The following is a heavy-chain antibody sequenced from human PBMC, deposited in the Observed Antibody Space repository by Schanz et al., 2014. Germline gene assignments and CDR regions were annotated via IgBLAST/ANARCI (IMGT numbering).Heavy chain of an antibody. CDR1: GFPFSSHG. CDR2: VGDTGTTK. D-gene: IGHD2-21*01. J-gene: IGHJ3*01. CDR3: ARDRGDLINHNDALDL. Sequence: QVQLVESGGGVVQPGRSLTLSCAASGFPFSSHGMHWVRQAPAKGLEWVAVVGDTGTTKFYADSVKGRLTVSRDNSETTVYLEFHSLRSEDTALYYCARDRGDLINHNDALDLWGQGTMVSVSS. V-gene: IGHV3-30*03.